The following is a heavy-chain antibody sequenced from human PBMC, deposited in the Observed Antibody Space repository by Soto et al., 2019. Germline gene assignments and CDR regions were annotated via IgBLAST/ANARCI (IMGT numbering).Heavy chain of an antibody. Sequence: GGSLRLSCSASGFTFSSYAMHWVRQAPGKGLEYVSAISSNGGSTYYADSVKGRFTISRDNSKNTLYLQMSSLRAEDTAVYYCVKDGYSSSWYVGYWGQGTLVTVSS. V-gene: IGHV3-64D*08. D-gene: IGHD6-13*01. J-gene: IGHJ4*02. CDR2: ISSNGGST. CDR3: VKDGYSSSWYVGY. CDR1: GFTFSSYA.